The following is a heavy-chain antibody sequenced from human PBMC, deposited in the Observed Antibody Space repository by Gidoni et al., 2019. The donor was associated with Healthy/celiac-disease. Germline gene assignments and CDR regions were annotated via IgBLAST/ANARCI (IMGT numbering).Heavy chain of an antibody. J-gene: IGHJ6*02. D-gene: IGHD4-17*01. Sequence: QVQLVESGGGVVQPGRSLRLACAASGFTLSRYGMHWVRQAPGKGLELVAVISYDGSNKYYADSVKGRFTISRDNSKNTLYLQMNSLRAEDTAVYYCAKAPMTTVTDYYYYGMDVWGQGTTVTVSS. CDR3: AKAPMTTVTDYYYYGMDV. CDR2: ISYDGSNK. V-gene: IGHV3-30*18. CDR1: GFTLSRYG.